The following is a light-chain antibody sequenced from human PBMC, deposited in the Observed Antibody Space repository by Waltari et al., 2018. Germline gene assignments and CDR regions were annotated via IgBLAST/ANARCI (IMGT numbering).Light chain of an antibody. CDR1: SPTLGAGSD. V-gene: IGLV1-40*01. Sequence: QSVLTQPPSVSGPPGQRAPISCPGSSPTLGAGSDFHSYQHLPGIAPQLLIKENRNRPSGVPDRFSGSKSGTSASLAITGLQAEDEADYYCQSFDSSLGGSVFGTGTKVSVL. CDR3: QSFDSSLGGSV. J-gene: IGLJ1*01. CDR2: ENR.